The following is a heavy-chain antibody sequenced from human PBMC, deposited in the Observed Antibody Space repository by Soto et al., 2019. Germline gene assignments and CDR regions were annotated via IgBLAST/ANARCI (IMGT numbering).Heavy chain of an antibody. Sequence: GASVKVSCKASGGSFSSYAISWVRQAPGQGLEWMGGIIPIFGTANYAQKFQGRVTITADESTSTAYMELSSLRSEDTAVYYCARDFGLIAVAGTKDYYYYGMDVWGQGTTVTVSS. CDR2: IIPIFGTA. V-gene: IGHV1-69*13. CDR1: GGSFSSYA. J-gene: IGHJ6*02. D-gene: IGHD6-19*01. CDR3: ARDFGLIAVAGTKDYYYYGMDV.